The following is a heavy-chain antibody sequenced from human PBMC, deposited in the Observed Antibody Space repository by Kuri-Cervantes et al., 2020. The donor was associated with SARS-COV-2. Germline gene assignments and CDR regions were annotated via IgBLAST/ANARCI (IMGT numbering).Heavy chain of an antibody. D-gene: IGHD2-2*01. CDR2: IWYDGSNK. CDR1: GFTFSSYG. Sequence: GGSLRLSCAASGFTFSSYGMHWVRQAPGKGLEWVAVIWYDGSNKYYADSVKGRFTVSRVNSKSTMFLQINSLRVEDTAIYLCAKQDRRTSEYLLLKVENAFDIWGPGTMVTVSS. J-gene: IGHJ3*02. V-gene: IGHV3-33*06. CDR3: AKQDRRTSEYLLLKVENAFDI.